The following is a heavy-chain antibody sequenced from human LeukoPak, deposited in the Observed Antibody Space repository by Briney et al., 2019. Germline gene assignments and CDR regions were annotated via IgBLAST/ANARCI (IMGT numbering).Heavy chain of an antibody. CDR3: ARRQVITMVRGVQVELPVDI. V-gene: IGHV4-39*01. D-gene: IGHD3-10*01. CDR2: IYYSGST. CDR1: GGSISSSSYY. J-gene: IGHJ3*02. Sequence: PSETLSLTCTVSGGSISSSSYYWGWIRQPPGKGLEWIGSIYYSGSTYYNPSLKSRVTISVDTSKNQFSLKLSSVTAADTAVYYCARRQVITMVRGVQVELPVDIWGQGTMVTVSS.